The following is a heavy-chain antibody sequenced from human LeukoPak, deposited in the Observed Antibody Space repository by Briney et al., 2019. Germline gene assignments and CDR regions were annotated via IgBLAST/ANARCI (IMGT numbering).Heavy chain of an antibody. CDR2: ITGSSGYT. J-gene: IGHJ4*02. CDR1: GFTLSSYG. V-gene: IGHV3-23*01. Sequence: GGSLRLSCAASGFTLSSYGMSWVRQAPGKGLEWVSSITGSSGYTYYADSVRGRFAISRDNSKNTVFLQMNSLRAEDTAVCYCAKTYYFDSSGYWSAYYFDKWGQGTHVTVSS. D-gene: IGHD3-22*01. CDR3: AKTYYFDSSGYWSAYYFDK.